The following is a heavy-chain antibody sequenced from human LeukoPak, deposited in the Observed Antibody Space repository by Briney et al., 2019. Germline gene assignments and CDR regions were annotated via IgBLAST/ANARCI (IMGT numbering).Heavy chain of an antibody. D-gene: IGHD4-17*01. CDR2: INWNGSGA. CDR1: GFTFDDYG. CDR3: ARVGRYGDYVGVDY. J-gene: IGHJ4*02. V-gene: IGHV3-20*04. Sequence: GGSLRLSCAASGFTFDDYGMSWVRQVPGKGLEWVSGINWNGSGAGYADSVKGRFTISRDNAKNSLYLQMNSLRAEDTAVYYCARVGRYGDYVGVDYWGQGTLVTVSS.